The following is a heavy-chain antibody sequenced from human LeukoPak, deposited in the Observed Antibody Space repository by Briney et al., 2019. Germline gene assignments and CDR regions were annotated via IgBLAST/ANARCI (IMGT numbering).Heavy chain of an antibody. V-gene: IGHV3-33*01. CDR2: IWYDGSNK. CDR3: ARELESAAGYYLDY. D-gene: IGHD6-13*01. CDR1: GFTFSSYG. J-gene: IGHJ4*02. Sequence: GGSLRLSCAASGFTFSSYGMHWVRQAPGKGLEWVAVIWYDGSNKYYADSVKGRFTISRDNSKNTLYLQMNSLRAEDTAVCYCARELESAAGYYLDYWGQGTLVTVSS.